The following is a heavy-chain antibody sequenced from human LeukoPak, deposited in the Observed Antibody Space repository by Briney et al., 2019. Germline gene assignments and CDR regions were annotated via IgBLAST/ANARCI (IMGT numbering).Heavy chain of an antibody. CDR2: IKSKTDGGTT. CDR1: RFTFSDYW. J-gene: IGHJ4*02. Sequence: GGSLRLSCVASRFTFSDYWMTWVRQAPGKGLEWVGRIKSKTDGGTTDYAAPVKGRFTISRDDSKNTLYLQMNSLKTEDTAVYYCTRPFYSSGWNFDYWGQGTLVTVSS. D-gene: IGHD6-19*01. CDR3: TRPFYSSGWNFDY. V-gene: IGHV3-15*01.